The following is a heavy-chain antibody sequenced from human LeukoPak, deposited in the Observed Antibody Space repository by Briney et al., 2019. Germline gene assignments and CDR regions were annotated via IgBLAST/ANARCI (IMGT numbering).Heavy chain of an antibody. CDR3: AKDSSGWWDY. J-gene: IGHJ4*02. CDR2: ISYDGSNK. Sequence: GGSLRLSCAASGFTFSSYGMHWVRQAPGKGLEWVAVISYDGSNKYYADSVKGRFTISRDNSKNTLYLQMNSLRAEDTAVYYCAKDSSGWWDYWGQGTLVTVSS. CDR1: GFTFSSYG. V-gene: IGHV3-30*18. D-gene: IGHD6-19*01.